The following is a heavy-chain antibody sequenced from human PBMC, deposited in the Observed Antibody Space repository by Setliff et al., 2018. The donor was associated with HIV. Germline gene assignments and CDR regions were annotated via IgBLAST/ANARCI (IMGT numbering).Heavy chain of an antibody. CDR1: GYNFNTYW. CDR3: ARHPPRGYPKNWFDP. CDR2: IYPIDSET. Sequence: GESLKISCKGFGYNFNTYWIAWVRQVPGKGLEWMGIIYPIDSETKYSPSFQGQVTISVGRSISTAYLQWNNLKASDSAIYYCARHPPRGYPKNWFDPWGQGTLVTVSS. D-gene: IGHD3-16*02. J-gene: IGHJ5*02. V-gene: IGHV5-51*01.